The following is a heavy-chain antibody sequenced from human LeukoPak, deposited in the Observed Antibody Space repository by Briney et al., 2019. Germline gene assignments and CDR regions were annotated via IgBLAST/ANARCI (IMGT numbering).Heavy chain of an antibody. V-gene: IGHV4-59*08. J-gene: IGHJ4*02. Sequence: PSETLSLTCTVSGCSISSYYWSWIRQPPGKGLERIGDIYYSGSTNYNPSLKSRVTISVYTSKNQFSLKLSSVTAAATAVYYCARHYDSSAYWYYFDYWGQGTLVTVPS. CDR3: ARHYDSSAYWYYFDY. CDR2: IYYSGST. D-gene: IGHD3-22*01. CDR1: GCSISSYY.